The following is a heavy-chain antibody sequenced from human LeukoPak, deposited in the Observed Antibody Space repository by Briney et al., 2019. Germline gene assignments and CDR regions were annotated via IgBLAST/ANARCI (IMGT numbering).Heavy chain of an antibody. CDR3: ARDREGTYYFDS. D-gene: IGHD1/OR15-1a*01. CDR2: INSDGSSS. CDR1: GFTFSSYG. Sequence: PGGSLRLSCEASGFTFSSYGMHWVRQAPGKGLVWVSRINSDGSSSAYADSVKGRFTISRDNAKNTLFLQINSLRVEDTAVYYCARDREGTYYFDSWGQGTLVPVSS. V-gene: IGHV3-74*01. J-gene: IGHJ4*02.